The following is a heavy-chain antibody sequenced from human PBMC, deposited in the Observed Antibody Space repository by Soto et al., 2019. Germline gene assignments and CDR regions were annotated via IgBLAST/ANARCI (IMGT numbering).Heavy chain of an antibody. CDR2: IIPMYGPA. D-gene: IGHD3-10*01. CDR3: ARVTAMVRGVIDNWFDP. CDR1: GGTFSNYA. V-gene: IGHV1-69*01. Sequence: QVPLVQSGAEVKKPGSSVTVSCKASGGTFSNYAIHWVRQAPGQGLEWMGGIIPMYGPAKYAQRFQGRVPITADQPTPTVYMELTSLTSQDTAVYYCARVTAMVRGVIDNWFDPWGHGTLVTVSS. J-gene: IGHJ5*02.